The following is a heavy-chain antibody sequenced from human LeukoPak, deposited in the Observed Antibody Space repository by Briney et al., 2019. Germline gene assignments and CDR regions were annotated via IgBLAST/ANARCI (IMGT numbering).Heavy chain of an antibody. Sequence: GGSLRLSCAASGFTFSSYEMNWDRQAPGKGLEWVSYISSSGSTIYYADSVKGRFTISRDNAKNSLYLRMNSLRAEDTAVYYCARGVHYYDSSGYYYTYWGQGTLVTVSS. CDR1: GFTFSSYE. V-gene: IGHV3-48*03. CDR2: ISSSGSTI. J-gene: IGHJ4*02. D-gene: IGHD3-22*01. CDR3: ARGVHYYDSSGYYYTY.